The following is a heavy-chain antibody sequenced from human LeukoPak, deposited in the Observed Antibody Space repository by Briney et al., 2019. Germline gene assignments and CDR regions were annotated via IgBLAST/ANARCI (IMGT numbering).Heavy chain of an antibody. V-gene: IGHV6-1*01. CDR1: GDSVSSNSAA. D-gene: IGHD7-27*01. J-gene: IGHJ5*02. Sequence: SQTLSLTCAISGDSVSSNSAAWNWIRQSPSRGLEWLGRTYYRSKWYNDYAVSVKSRITINPDTSKNQFSLQLNSVTPEDTAVYYCARVKDHWGFTYNWFDPWGQGTLVTVSS. CDR3: ARVKDHWGFTYNWFDP. CDR2: TYYRSKWYN.